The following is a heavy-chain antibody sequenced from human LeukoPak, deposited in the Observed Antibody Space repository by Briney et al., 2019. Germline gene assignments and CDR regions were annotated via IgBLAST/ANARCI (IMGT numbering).Heavy chain of an antibody. CDR1: GYIFSNYW. Sequence: GESLKISCKASGYIFSNYWIGWVRQMPGKGLEWGVFIHPGNSDIRYSPSFRGQVTISVDKSISTAYLQWSSLKASDTAIYYCANFYGNKDSDFAYWGQGTQVTVSS. V-gene: IGHV5-51*01. CDR3: ANFYGNKDSDFAY. J-gene: IGHJ4*02. CDR2: IHPGNSDI. D-gene: IGHD4-17*01.